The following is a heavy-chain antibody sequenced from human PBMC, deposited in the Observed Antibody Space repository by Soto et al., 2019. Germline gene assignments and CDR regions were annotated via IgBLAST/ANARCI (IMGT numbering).Heavy chain of an antibody. J-gene: IGHJ3*02. D-gene: IGHD3-16*02. CDR1: GFTFSSYG. CDR2: IKQDGSEK. CDR3: ARGVYYDYIWGSYRPIDAFDI. Sequence: GGSLRLSCAASGFTFSSYGMSWVRQAPGKGLEWVANIKQDGSEKYYVDSVKGRFTISRDNAKNSLYLQMNSLRAEDTAVYYCARGVYYDYIWGSYRPIDAFDIWGQGTMVTVSS. V-gene: IGHV3-7*01.